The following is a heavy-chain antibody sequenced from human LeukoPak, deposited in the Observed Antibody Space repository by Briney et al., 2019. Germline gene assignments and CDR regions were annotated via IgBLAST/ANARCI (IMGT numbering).Heavy chain of an antibody. CDR2: IPYDGSNK. CDR3: ARDQLAYSGYDTLFDY. V-gene: IGHV3-30*04. CDR1: GFTFNSYA. D-gene: IGHD5-12*01. J-gene: IGHJ4*02. Sequence: PGGSLRLSCAASGFTFNSYAIHWVRQAPGKGLEWVAVIPYDGSNKYYADSVKGRFTISRDNSKNTLYLQLNSLRPEDTAVYYCARDQLAYSGYDTLFDYWGQGTLVTVSS.